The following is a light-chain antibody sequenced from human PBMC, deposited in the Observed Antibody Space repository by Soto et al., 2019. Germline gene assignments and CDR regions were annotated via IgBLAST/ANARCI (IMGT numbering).Light chain of an antibody. CDR2: WAS. Sequence: DVVMTQSPDSLAVSLGERATINCKSSQSVLYSPNNKSYLAWYQQKPGQPPKLLVYWASTRESGVPDRFSGSGSGTDFTLTSNSLQAEDVAVYYCQQYHSPPQTFGQGTKVEIK. V-gene: IGKV4-1*01. CDR1: QSVLYSPNNKSY. CDR3: QQYHSPPQT. J-gene: IGKJ1*01.